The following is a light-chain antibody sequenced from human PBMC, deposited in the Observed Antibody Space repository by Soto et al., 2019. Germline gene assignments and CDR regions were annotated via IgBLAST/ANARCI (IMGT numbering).Light chain of an antibody. Sequence: GVRATLSCRASQTIFTNLAWYQQKAGQAPRLLIYGASSRATGIPDRLSGSGSGTDFTLSISRLEPEDFAVYYCQQYSSLWTFGQGTKVDIK. CDR3: QQYSSLWT. V-gene: IGKV3-20*01. CDR2: GAS. J-gene: IGKJ1*01. CDR1: QTIFTN.